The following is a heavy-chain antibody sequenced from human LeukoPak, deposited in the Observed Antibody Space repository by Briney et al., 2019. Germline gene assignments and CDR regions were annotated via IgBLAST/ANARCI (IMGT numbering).Heavy chain of an antibody. CDR1: GGSISSYY. Sequence: SETLSLTCTVSGGSISSYYWSWIRQPSGKGLEWIGGFYYGGNTYYNPSLKSRATISVDTSKNQFSLKLSSVTAADTAVYYCAREGPYYYDSSGYYPWGQGTLVTVSS. CDR2: FYYGGNT. V-gene: IGHV4-59*01. CDR3: AREGPYYYDSSGYYP. J-gene: IGHJ5*02. D-gene: IGHD3-22*01.